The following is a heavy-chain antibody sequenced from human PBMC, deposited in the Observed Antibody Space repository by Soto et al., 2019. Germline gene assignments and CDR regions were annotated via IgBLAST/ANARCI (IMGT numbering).Heavy chain of an antibody. CDR1: GGSISSYY. D-gene: IGHD2-2*01. J-gene: IGHJ6*02. CDR2: IYYSGST. Sequence: SETLSLTCTVSGGSISSYYWSWIRQPPGKGLEWIGYIYYSGSTNYNPSLKSRVTISVDTSKNQFSLKLSSVTAADTAVYYCARDQYCSSTSCPVGMDVWGQGTTVTVSS. V-gene: IGHV4-59*01. CDR3: ARDQYCSSTSCPVGMDV.